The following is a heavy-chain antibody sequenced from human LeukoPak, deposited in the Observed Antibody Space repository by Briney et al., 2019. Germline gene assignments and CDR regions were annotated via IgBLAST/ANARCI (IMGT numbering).Heavy chain of an antibody. CDR1: GGSFSGYY. V-gene: IGHV4-34*01. CDR2: INHSGST. CDR3: ANSYGDLGY. J-gene: IGHJ4*02. Sequence: SETLSLTCAVYGGSFSGYYGSWIRQPPGKGLEWIGEINHSGSTNYNPSLKSRVIISVDTSKNQFSLKLSSVTAADTAVYYCANSYGDLGYWGQGTLVTVSS. D-gene: IGHD4-17*01.